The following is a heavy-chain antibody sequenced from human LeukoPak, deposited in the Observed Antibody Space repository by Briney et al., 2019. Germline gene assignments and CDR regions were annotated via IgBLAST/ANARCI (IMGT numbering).Heavy chain of an antibody. D-gene: IGHD1-26*01. V-gene: IGHV3-48*03. Sequence: PGGSLRLSCAASGFTFSSYEMNWVRQAPGKGLEGVSYISSSGSTIYYADSVKGRFTISRDNAKNSVYLQMNSLRVEDTAVYYCARDSGRYGYYMDVWGKGTTVTVSS. CDR1: GFTFSSYE. CDR3: ARDSGRYGYYMDV. J-gene: IGHJ6*04. CDR2: ISSSGSTI.